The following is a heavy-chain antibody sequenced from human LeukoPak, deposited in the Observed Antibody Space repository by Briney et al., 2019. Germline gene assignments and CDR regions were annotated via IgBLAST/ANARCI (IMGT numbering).Heavy chain of an antibody. D-gene: IGHD6-19*01. Sequence: GGSLRLSCVGSGFTFSNFAMNWVRQAPGKGLEWLSYISSRSTTHYADSVRGRFTISRDNAKNSLYLQMNSLRAEDTAVYYCARANILDSSGWFFDYWGQGTLVTVSS. CDR3: ARANILDSSGWFFDY. V-gene: IGHV3-69-1*01. J-gene: IGHJ4*02. CDR1: GFTFSNFA. CDR2: ISSRSTT.